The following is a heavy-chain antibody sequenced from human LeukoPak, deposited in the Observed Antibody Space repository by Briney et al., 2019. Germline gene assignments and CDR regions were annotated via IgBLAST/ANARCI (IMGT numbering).Heavy chain of an antibody. Sequence: PGGSLRLSCAASGFTFSSYAMSWVRQAPGKGLEWVSAISGSGGSTYYADSVKGRFTISRDNSKNTLYLQMNSLRAEDTAVYYCAKDGYXXGGSCYYDYWGQGTLVTVSS. D-gene: IGHD2-15*01. CDR3: AKDGYXXGGSCYYDY. CDR2: ISGSGGST. CDR1: GFTFSSYA. J-gene: IGHJ4*02. V-gene: IGHV3-23*01.